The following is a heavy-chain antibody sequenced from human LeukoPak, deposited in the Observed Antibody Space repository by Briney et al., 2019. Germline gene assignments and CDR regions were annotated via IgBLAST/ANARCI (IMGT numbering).Heavy chain of an antibody. CDR2: INSDGSST. V-gene: IGHV3-74*01. CDR1: GFTFSSYW. CDR3: ARGGSSSWYGS. J-gene: IGHJ4*02. D-gene: IGHD6-13*01. Sequence: PGGSLRLSCAASGFTFSSYWMHWVRQAPGEGLVWVSRINSDGSSTSYADSVKGRFTISRDNAKNTLYLQMNSLRAEDTAVYYCARGGSSSWYGSWGQGTLVTVSS.